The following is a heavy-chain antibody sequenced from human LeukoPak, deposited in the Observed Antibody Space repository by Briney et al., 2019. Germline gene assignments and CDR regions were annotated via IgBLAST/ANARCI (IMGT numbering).Heavy chain of an antibody. D-gene: IGHD4-11*01. CDR3: AREKGNYDGYYNYYMDV. V-gene: IGHV3-7*01. J-gene: IGHJ6*03. Sequence: TGGSLRLSCAASGLTFSNYWMNWVRQAPGKGLEWVANIKQGGSDKYYVDSVKGRFTISRDNAKNSLYLQMNSLRAEDTAVYYCAREKGNYDGYYNYYMDVWGKGTTVTVSS. CDR2: IKQGGSDK. CDR1: GLTFSNYW.